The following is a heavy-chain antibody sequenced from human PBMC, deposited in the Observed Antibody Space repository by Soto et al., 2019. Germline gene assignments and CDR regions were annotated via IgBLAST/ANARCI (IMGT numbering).Heavy chain of an antibody. Sequence: QVQLQESGPGVVKPSETLSLTCAVSGDSITDYEWCWMRQPPGRGLEWIGYVTETGRTNNPKPALKLRVTMSRDTSESQVSLQLDAVTAADTAVYYCARGDRGSLEVWGQGTAVTVSS. CDR1: GDSITDYE. CDR2: VTETGRT. CDR3: ARGDRGSLEV. V-gene: IGHV4-59*01. J-gene: IGHJ6*02. D-gene: IGHD3-10*01.